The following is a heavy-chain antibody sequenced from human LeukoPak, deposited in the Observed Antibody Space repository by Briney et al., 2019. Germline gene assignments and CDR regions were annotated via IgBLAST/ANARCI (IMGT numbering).Heavy chain of an antibody. V-gene: IGHV3-48*04. Sequence: PGGSLRLSCSASGFIFNSYGMNWVRQAPGKGLEWISYISPGSDIIYYTDSVKGRFTVSRDNAKNSLYLQMNSLRVEDTAVYYCARDQGYYDSSGYYDYWGQGTLVTVSS. CDR3: ARDQGYYDSSGYYDY. J-gene: IGHJ4*02. CDR2: ISPGSDII. D-gene: IGHD3-22*01. CDR1: GFIFNSYG.